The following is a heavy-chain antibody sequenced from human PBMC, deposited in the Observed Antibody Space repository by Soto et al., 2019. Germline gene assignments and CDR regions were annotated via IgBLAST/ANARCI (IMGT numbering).Heavy chain of an antibody. V-gene: IGHV3-30-3*01. Sequence: QVQLVEFGGGVVQPGRSLRLSCAASGFTFSDYAMHWVRQAPGKGLEWVAIISFDGSNEHYADSVQGRFTISRDNSENTLYLQMNCLRADDTAVYYCARPAATVIFYSGMDVWGQGTTVTVSS. CDR1: GFTFSDYA. CDR2: ISFDGSNE. CDR3: ARPAATVIFYSGMDV. D-gene: IGHD4-17*01. J-gene: IGHJ6*02.